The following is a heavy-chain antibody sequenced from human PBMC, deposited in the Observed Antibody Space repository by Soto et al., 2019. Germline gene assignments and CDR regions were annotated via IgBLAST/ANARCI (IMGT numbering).Heavy chain of an antibody. J-gene: IGHJ4*02. D-gene: IGHD6-19*01. CDR3: ARDSHVGSGWQLTADY. CDR2: IWYDGSNK. V-gene: IGHV3-33*01. CDR1: GFTFSSYG. Sequence: LRLSCAASGFTFSSYGMHWVRQAPGKGLEWVAVIWYDGSNKYYAESVKGRFTISRDNSKNTLYLQMNNLRAEDTAVYYCARDSHVGSGWQLTADYWGQGTLVTVSS.